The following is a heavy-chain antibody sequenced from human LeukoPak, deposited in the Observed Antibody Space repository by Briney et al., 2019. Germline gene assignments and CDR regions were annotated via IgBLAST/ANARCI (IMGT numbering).Heavy chain of an antibody. CDR1: GGSISSYY. J-gene: IGHJ4*02. CDR3: ASPYSSGWTPFDY. CDR2: IYYSGST. Sequence: SETLSLTCTVSGGSISSYYWSWIRQPPGKGLEWIGSIYYSGSTYYNPSLKSRVTISVDTSKNQFSLKLSSVAAADTAVYYCASPYSSGWTPFDYWGQGTLVTVSS. V-gene: IGHV4-59*05. D-gene: IGHD6-19*01.